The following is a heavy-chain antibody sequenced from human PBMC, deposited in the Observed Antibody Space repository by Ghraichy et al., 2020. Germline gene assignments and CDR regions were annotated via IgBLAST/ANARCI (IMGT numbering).Heavy chain of an antibody. CDR1: GGTFSSYA. V-gene: IGHV1-69*13. CDR2: IIPIFGTA. CDR3: AREKIVVGDFDY. Sequence: SVKVSCKASGGTFSSYAISWVRQAPGQGLEWMGGIIPIFGTANYAQKFQGRVTITADESTSTAYMELSSLRSEDTAVYYCAREKIVVGDFDYWGQGTLVTVSS. J-gene: IGHJ4*02. D-gene: IGHD3-22*01.